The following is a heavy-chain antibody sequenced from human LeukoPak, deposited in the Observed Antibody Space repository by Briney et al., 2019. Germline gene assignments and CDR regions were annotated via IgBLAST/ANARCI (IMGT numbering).Heavy chain of an antibody. D-gene: IGHD5-18*01. CDR2: ISYDGSNK. Sequence: QSGGSLRLSCAASGFTFSSYAMHWVRQAPGKGLEWVAVISYDGSNKYYADSVKGRFTISRDNSKNTLYLQMNSLRAEDTAVYYCARVVGSTPGYSYGNGRYFDLWGRGTLVTVSS. V-gene: IGHV3-30-3*01. CDR1: GFTFSSYA. CDR3: ARVVGSTPGYSYGNGRYFDL. J-gene: IGHJ2*01.